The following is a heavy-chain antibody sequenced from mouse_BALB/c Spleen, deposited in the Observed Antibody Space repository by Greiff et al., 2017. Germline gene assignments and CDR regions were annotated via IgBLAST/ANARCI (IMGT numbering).Heavy chain of an antibody. CDR2: ISNLAYSI. J-gene: IGHJ4*01. CDR1: GFTFSDYG. CDR3: ARAVRRNYAMDY. V-gene: IGHV5-15*02. Sequence: EVHLVESGGGLVQPGGSRKLSCAASGFTFSDYGMAWVRQAPGKGPEWVAFISNLAYSIYYADTVTGRFTISRENAKNTLYLEMSSLRSEDTAMYYCARAVRRNYAMDYWGQGTSVTVSS. D-gene: IGHD2-14*01.